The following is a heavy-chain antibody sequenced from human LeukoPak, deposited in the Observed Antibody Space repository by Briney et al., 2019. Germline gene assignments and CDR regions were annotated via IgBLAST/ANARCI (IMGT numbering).Heavy chain of an antibody. CDR3: ARRQLIRGRDYYYMDV. V-gene: IGHV4-39*07. CDR2: VNHSGST. J-gene: IGHJ6*03. D-gene: IGHD3-10*01. Sequence: PSETLSLTCTVSGGFIGNTNIYWGWIRQPPGKGLEWIGEVNHSGSTNYSPSLKSRVSISVDSSKKQFSLKLNSVTAADTAVYYCARRQLIRGRDYYYMDVWGNGTTVTVSS. CDR1: GGFIGNTNIY.